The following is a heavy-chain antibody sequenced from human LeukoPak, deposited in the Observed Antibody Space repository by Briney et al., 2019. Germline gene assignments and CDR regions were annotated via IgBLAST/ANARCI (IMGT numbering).Heavy chain of an antibody. CDR3: ARSGMDTAMVPMDY. CDR1: GFTVSSNY. D-gene: IGHD5-18*01. V-gene: IGHV3-66*01. CDR2: FYSGGTT. J-gene: IGHJ4*02. Sequence: GGSLRLSCAASGFTVSSNYMSWLRQAPGKGLECVSVFYSGGTTYYADSVEGRFTISRDSSKNTLYLQMNSLRAEDTAVYYCARSGMDTAMVPMDYWGQGTLVTVSS.